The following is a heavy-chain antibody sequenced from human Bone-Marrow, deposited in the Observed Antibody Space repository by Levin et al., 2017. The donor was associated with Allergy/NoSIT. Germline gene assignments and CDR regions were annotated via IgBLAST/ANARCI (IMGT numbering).Heavy chain of an antibody. CDR2: INHSGRT. CDR3: ARGHRATMKTTYYYYYYGMDV. CDR1: GGSFSDYF. V-gene: IGHV4-34*01. D-gene: IGHD5-12*01. J-gene: IGHJ6*02. Sequence: LETLSLTCAIYGGSFSDYFWSWIRQPLGKGLEWIGEINHSGRTNYHPSLKSRVTISLDTSKNQFSLKVTSVTAAETAVYYCARGHRATMKTTYYYYYYGMDVWGQGTTVTVSS.